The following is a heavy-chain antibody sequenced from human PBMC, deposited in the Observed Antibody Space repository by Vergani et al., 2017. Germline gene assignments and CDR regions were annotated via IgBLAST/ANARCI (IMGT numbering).Heavy chain of an antibody. J-gene: IGHJ4*02. CDR2: IHTGGST. CDR1: GESIRSGSHY. V-gene: IGHV4-61*02. CDR3: ARSRPYCTSGSCPAI. Sequence: QLQLQEPGSGLVKPSQTLALTCTVSGESIRSGSHYWTWIRQPAGKGPEWIGHIHTGGSTDLNPSFKSRVSISVDTSKSQFSLKLNSVTVAGTAVYYCARSRPYCTSGSCPAIWGQGTLVTVSS. D-gene: IGHD2-15*01.